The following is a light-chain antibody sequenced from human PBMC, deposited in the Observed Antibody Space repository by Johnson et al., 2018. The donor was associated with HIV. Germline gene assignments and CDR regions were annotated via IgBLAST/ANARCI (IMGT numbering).Light chain of an antibody. J-gene: IGLJ1*01. CDR2: DID. V-gene: IGLV1-51*01. CDR3: GIWDRGLSAYV. Sequence: QSVLTQPPSVSAAPGQKVTISCSGSSSNIGYNYVSWYQQVPGTAPKLLIYDIDKRPSGIHDRFSGSQSGTSATLDISGLPTGDAADYYCGIWDRGLSAYVFGTGTNVTVL. CDR1: SSNIGYNY.